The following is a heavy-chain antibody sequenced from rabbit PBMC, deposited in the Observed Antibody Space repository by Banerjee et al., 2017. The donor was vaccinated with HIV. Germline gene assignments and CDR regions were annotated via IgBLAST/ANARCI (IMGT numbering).Heavy chain of an antibody. J-gene: IGHJ3*01. CDR2: IYTGDDST. V-gene: IGHV1S45*01. Sequence: QEQLEESGGDLVKPEGSLTLTCTASGFSFSSGYDMCWVRQAPGKGLEWIGCIYTGDDSTYYASGAKGRFTISKASSTTVTLQMTSLTAADTATYFCARDTPGDISWSYVDLWGQGTLVTVS. CDR3: ARDTPGDISWSYVDL. CDR1: GFSFSSGYD. D-gene: IGHD7-1*01.